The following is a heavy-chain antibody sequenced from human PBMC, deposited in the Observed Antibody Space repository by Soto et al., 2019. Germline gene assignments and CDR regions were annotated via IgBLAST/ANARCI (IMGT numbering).Heavy chain of an antibody. J-gene: IGHJ5*02. Sequence: NPSETLSLTCSVSGGSTRTYHWSWIRQPAGKGLEWIGRISTTGGTNYSPSLESRVTMSLDTSKNQFSLELTSVTAADTAIYYCAKGAGPPWFDPWGQGTLVTVSS. CDR2: ISTTGGT. CDR1: GGSTRTYH. CDR3: AKGAGPPWFDP. V-gene: IGHV4-4*07.